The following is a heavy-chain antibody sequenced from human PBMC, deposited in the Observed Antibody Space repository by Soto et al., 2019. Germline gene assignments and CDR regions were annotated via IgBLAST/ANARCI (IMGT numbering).Heavy chain of an antibody. CDR2: IYHSGST. J-gene: IGHJ5*02. V-gene: IGHV4-38-2*02. CDR3: VREGGDNWFDP. Sequence: PSETLSLTCAVSGYSISTGFNWAWIRQPPGKGLEWIGSIYHSGSTFYNPSLKNRVTITLDTSKIQFSLKLSSVTAADTAVYYCVREGGDNWFDPWGQGTLVTVSS. CDR1: GYSISTGFN. D-gene: IGHD3-16*01.